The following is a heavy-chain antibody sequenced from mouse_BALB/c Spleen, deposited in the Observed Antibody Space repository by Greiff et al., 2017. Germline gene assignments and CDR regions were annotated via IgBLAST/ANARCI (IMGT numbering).Heavy chain of an antibody. Sequence: VKLMESGPGLVAPSQSLSITCTVSGFSLTSYGVHWVRQPPGKGLEWLGVIWAGGSTNYNSALMSRLSISKDNSKSQVFLKMNRLQTDDTAMYYCARLTTVEAKDYWGQGTTLTVSS. CDR3: ARLTTVEAKDY. V-gene: IGHV2-9*02. D-gene: IGHD1-1*01. CDR1: GFSLTSYG. CDR2: IWAGGST. J-gene: IGHJ2*01.